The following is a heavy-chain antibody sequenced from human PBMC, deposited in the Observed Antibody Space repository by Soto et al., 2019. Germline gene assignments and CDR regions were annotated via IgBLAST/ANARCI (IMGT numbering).Heavy chain of an antibody. CDR3: ARSRTYGSANNFDY. V-gene: IGHV1-69*02. D-gene: IGHD3-10*01. CDR1: GGTFSSYT. CDR2: IIPILGIA. J-gene: IGHJ4*02. Sequence: QVQLVQSGAEVKKPGSSVKVSCKASGGTFSSYTISWVRQAPGQGLEWMGRIIPILGIANYAQKFQGRVTITAGKSPSTAYMELSSLRAEDTAVYYCARSRTYGSANNFDYWGQGTLVTVSS.